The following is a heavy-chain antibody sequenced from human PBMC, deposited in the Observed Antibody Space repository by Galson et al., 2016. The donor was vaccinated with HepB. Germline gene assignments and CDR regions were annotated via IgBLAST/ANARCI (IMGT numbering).Heavy chain of an antibody. CDR2: IIPKFDTA. Sequence: SVKVSCKASGGTFSNYAISWVRQAPGQGLEWMGGIIPKFDTANYAQKFQGGVMITADDSTSTAYMELSSLSPEDTAVYYRAGDPRYSGYYDYNYGMDLWGQGTTVTVSS. V-gene: IGHV1-69*13. D-gene: IGHD5-12*01. CDR3: AGDPRYSGYYDYNYGMDL. J-gene: IGHJ6*02. CDR1: GGTFSNYA.